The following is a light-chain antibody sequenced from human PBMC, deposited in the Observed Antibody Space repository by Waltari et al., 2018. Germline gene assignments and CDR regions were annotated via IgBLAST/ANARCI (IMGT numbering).Light chain of an antibody. CDR2: EDN. CDR1: SGYIVSNY. J-gene: IGLJ2*01. Sequence: NFMLTQPHSVSESPGKTLTIPCTGSSGYIVSNYVQGYQQRPGRAPTVVIFEDNHRPSGVPDRFSGSIDSSSNSASLTISGLETEDEADYYCQSFDSSNIVFGGGTKLTVL. V-gene: IGLV6-57*02. CDR3: QSFDSSNIV.